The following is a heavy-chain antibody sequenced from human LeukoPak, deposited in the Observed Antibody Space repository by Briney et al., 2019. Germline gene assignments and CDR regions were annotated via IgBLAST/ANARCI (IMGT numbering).Heavy chain of an antibody. J-gene: IGHJ6*03. Sequence: ASVKVSCKASGYTFTGYYMHWVRQAPGQGLEWMGWINPNSGGTNYAQKFQGRVTMTRDTSISTAYMELSRLRSDDTAVYYCASRTRRAAAGNYYYYYYMDVWGKGTTVTVSS. D-gene: IGHD6-13*01. CDR1: GYTFTGYY. V-gene: IGHV1-2*02. CDR2: INPNSGGT. CDR3: ASRTRRAAAGNYYYYYYMDV.